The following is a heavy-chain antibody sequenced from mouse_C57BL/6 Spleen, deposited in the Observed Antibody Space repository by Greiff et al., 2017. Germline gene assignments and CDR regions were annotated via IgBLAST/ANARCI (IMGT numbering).Heavy chain of an antibody. CDR3: TRDRSYDYSFDY. CDR2: ISSGGDYI. D-gene: IGHD2-4*01. J-gene: IGHJ2*01. V-gene: IGHV5-9-1*02. CDR1: GFTFSSYA. Sequence: EVQRVESGEGLVKPGGSLKLSCAASGFTFSSYAMSWVRQTPEKRLEWVAYISSGGDYIYYADTVKGRFTISRDNARNTLYLQMSSLKSEDTAMYYCTRDRSYDYSFDYWGQGTTLTVSS.